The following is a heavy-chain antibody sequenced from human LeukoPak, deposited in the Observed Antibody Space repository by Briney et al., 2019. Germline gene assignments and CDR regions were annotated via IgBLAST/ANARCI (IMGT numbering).Heavy chain of an antibody. CDR1: GCSISSGGYH. J-gene: IGHJ3*02. Sequence: SETLSLTCTVSGCSISSGGYHWSWIPQHPGKGLEWIWYIYFSGSTYYNPSLQSRVTISGDTSKNQFSLKLSSVTAADTAVYYCARDLMLTSGAFDIWGQGTMVTVSS. CDR3: ARDLMLTSGAFDI. V-gene: IGHV4-31*03. D-gene: IGHD4-17*01. CDR2: IYFSGST.